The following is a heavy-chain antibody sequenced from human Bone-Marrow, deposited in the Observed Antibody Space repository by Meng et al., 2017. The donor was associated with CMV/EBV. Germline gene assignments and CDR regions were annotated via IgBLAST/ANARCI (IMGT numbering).Heavy chain of an antibody. CDR2: INLKSGDT. CDR3: ARDGGSPNDY. CDR1: GYTFTAYF. V-gene: IGHV1-2*02. Sequence: ASVKVSCKSFGYTFTAYFVHWVRQAPGQGLEWMGWINLKSGDTNYAQKFRGRVTMTRDTSIDTAYMDLSSLRSDDTAVYYCARDGGSPNDYWGQGTLVTVYS. D-gene: IGHD1-26*01. J-gene: IGHJ4*02.